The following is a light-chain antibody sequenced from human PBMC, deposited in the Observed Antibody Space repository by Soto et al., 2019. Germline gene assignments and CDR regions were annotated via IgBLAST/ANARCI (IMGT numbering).Light chain of an antibody. CDR3: QHYENLPFT. J-gene: IGKJ3*01. CDR1: QDITIY. Sequence: DIQMTQSPPSLSASVGDRVTITCQASQDITIYLNWYQQRPGRAPKLLIYDASTLETGVPSRFSGAGSVTVFTFTITSLQPEDIATYYCQHYENLPFTFGPGTKVAI. CDR2: DAS. V-gene: IGKV1-33*01.